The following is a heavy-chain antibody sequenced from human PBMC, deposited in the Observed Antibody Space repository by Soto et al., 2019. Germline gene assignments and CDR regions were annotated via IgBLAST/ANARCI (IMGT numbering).Heavy chain of an antibody. CDR1: GFTFSSYA. J-gene: IGHJ4*02. CDR3: ARLDKFNGGWS. D-gene: IGHD6-19*01. Sequence: QVQLVESGGGVVQPGRSLRISCAASGFTFSSYAMHWVRRAPGKGLEWVAAVSHDGKSGFYADSVSGRFTVSRDNSNNLVYLQMDRLRPEDTALFYCARLDKFNGGWSWGQGTAVTVSS. V-gene: IGHV3-30*14. CDR2: VSHDGKSG.